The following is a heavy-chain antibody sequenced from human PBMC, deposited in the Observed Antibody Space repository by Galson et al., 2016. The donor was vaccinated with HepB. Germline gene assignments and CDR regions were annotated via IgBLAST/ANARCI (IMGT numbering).Heavy chain of an antibody. D-gene: IGHD3/OR15-3a*01. V-gene: IGHV4-4*02. CDR3: ARDDVEALGFRGLANWFDP. J-gene: IGHJ5*02. Sequence: SETLSLTCAVSGGSISSSNWWNWVRQPPGKGLEWIGEIYHSGTNNYNPSLKSRVTISVDKSKNQFSLKLSSVTAADTAVYYCARDDVEALGFRGLANWFDPGGQGTLVTVSS. CDR1: GGSISSSNW. CDR2: IYHSGTN.